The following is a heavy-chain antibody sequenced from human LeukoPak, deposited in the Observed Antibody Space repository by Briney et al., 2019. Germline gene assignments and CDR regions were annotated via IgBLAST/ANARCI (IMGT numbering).Heavy chain of an antibody. V-gene: IGHV3-48*04. CDR1: GFTFSSYW. J-gene: IGHJ3*01. CDR3: AKEVTYGGAAFDV. D-gene: IGHD3-10*01. CDR2: ISSSGSTI. Sequence: GGSLRLSCAASGFTFSSYWMSWVRQAPGKGLEWVSYISSSGSTIYYADSVKGRFTISRDNAKNSLYLQMNSLRVEDTAVYYCAKEVTYGGAAFDVWGQGTTVTVSS.